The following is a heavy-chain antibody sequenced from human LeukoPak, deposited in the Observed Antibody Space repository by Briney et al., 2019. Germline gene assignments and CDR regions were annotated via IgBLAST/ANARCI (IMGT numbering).Heavy chain of an antibody. Sequence: ASVTVSCKASGYTFTGYYMHWVRQAPGHGLEWMGWINPNSGGTNYAQKFQGRVTMTREKAISTAYMEVSSLRCEDTAVYYCARVRSGWYSGHYYFDYWGQGTLVTVSS. D-gene: IGHD6-19*01. CDR1: GYTFTGYY. V-gene: IGHV1-2*02. CDR2: INPNSGGT. J-gene: IGHJ4*02. CDR3: ARVRSGWYSGHYYFDY.